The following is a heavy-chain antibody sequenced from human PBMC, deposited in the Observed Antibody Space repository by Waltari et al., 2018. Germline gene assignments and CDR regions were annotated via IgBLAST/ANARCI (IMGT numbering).Heavy chain of an antibody. CDR3: ARDTPLLYWWSYFDY. CDR1: GYSISSGYY. D-gene: IGHD2-8*02. J-gene: IGHJ4*02. CDR2: IYHSGST. V-gene: IGHV4-38-2*02. Sequence: QVQLQESGPGLVKPSETLSLTCAVSGYSISSGYYWCWIRQPPGKGLEWIGSIYHSGSTYYNPSLKSRVTISVDTSKNQFSLKLSSVTAADTAVYYCARDTPLLYWWSYFDYWGQGTLVTVSS.